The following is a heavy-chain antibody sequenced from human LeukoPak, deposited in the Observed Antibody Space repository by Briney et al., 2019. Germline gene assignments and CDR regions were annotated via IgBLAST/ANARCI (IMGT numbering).Heavy chain of an antibody. J-gene: IGHJ4*02. CDR2: ISGSGGST. Sequence: PGGSLRLSCAASGFTFSSYAMSWVRQAPGKGLEWVSAISGSGGSTYYADSVRGRFTISRDNSKNTLYLQMNSLRAEDTAVYHCAKVLTPYDILTGYYNPVDYWGQGTLVTVSS. CDR3: AKVLTPYDILTGYYNPVDY. V-gene: IGHV3-23*01. D-gene: IGHD3-9*01. CDR1: GFTFSSYA.